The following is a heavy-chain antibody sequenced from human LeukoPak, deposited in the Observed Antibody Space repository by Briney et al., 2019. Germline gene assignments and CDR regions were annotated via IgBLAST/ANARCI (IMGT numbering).Heavy chain of an antibody. J-gene: IGHJ4*02. V-gene: IGHV3-23*01. Sequence: GGYLRLSCAASGFTFSSYAMSWVRQAPGKGLEWVSAISGSGGSTYYADSVKGRFTISRDNSKNTLYLQMNSLRAEDTAVYYCAKARPPIPYSSSLYYFDYWGQGTLVTVSS. CDR1: GFTFSSYA. CDR3: AKARPPIPYSSSLYYFDY. CDR2: ISGSGGST. D-gene: IGHD6-13*01.